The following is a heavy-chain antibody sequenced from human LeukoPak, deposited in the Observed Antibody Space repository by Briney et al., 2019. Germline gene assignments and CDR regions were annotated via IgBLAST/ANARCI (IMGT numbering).Heavy chain of an antibody. V-gene: IGHV4-59*01. CDR3: ARDRIAAAGTRGTNYYYYYYMDV. CDR1: GGSISSYY. Sequence: SETLSLTCSVSGGSISSYYWSWIRQPPGKGLEWIGYIYYSGRTSYNPSLKSRVTISVDTSKNQFSLKLSSVTAADTAVYYCARDRIAAAGTRGTNYYYYYYMDVWGKGTTVTVSS. J-gene: IGHJ6*03. D-gene: IGHD6-13*01. CDR2: IYYSGRT.